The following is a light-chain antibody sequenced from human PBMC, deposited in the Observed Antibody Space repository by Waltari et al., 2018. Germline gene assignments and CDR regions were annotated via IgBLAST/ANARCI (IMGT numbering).Light chain of an antibody. CDR2: GAS. CDR3: QQFGNTLWT. V-gene: IGKV3-20*01. Sequence: ELVLTQSPGTLSLSPGERATPACRASQTVSSYYLAWYQQKPGLAPTLLIYGASPRAPGPPYRFSGSGSGTDFTLTISRLEPEDFAVYYCQQFGNTLWTFGQGTRIEIK. J-gene: IGKJ1*01. CDR1: QTVSSYY.